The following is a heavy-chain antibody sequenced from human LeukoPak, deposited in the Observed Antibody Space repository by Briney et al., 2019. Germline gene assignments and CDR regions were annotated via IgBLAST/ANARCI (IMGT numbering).Heavy chain of an antibody. CDR2: IYHSGST. CDR1: GGSISSGGYY. CDR3: ARXGGGETXMXPFDY. Sequence: SETLSLTCTVSGGSISSGGYYWSWIRQPPGKGLEWIGYIYHSGSTYYNPSLKSRVTISVDRSKNQFSLKLSSVTAADTAVYXCARXGGGETXMXPFDYWGQGTLVTVSS. J-gene: IGHJ4*02. V-gene: IGHV4-30-2*01. D-gene: IGHD5-18*01.